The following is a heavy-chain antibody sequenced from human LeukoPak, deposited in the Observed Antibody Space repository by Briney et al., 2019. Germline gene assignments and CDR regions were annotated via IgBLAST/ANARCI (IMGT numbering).Heavy chain of an antibody. J-gene: IGHJ4*02. Sequence: GGSLGLSCAASGFTFSSYGTHWVRQAPGKGLEWVAVISYDGSNKYYADSVKGRFTISRDNSKNTLYLQMNSLRAEDTAVYYCAKRGLPDYYDSSGYYFDYWGQGTLVTVSS. CDR1: GFTFSSYG. CDR2: ISYDGSNK. D-gene: IGHD3-22*01. CDR3: AKRGLPDYYDSSGYYFDY. V-gene: IGHV3-30*18.